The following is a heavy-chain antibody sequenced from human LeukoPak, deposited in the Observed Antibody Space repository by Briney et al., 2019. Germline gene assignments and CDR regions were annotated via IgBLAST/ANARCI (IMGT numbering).Heavy chain of an antibody. V-gene: IGHV3-NL1*01. Sequence: AGGSLRLSCVASGFTFSSYGMYWVRQAPGKGLEWVSVIYSSIGTDYADSVKGRFTISRDNSKNTVYLQMNSLRAEDTAVYYCAKDDGLTGIDYWGQGTLVTVSS. CDR1: GFTFSSYG. CDR3: AKDDGLTGIDY. J-gene: IGHJ4*02. D-gene: IGHD7-27*01. CDR2: IYSSIGT.